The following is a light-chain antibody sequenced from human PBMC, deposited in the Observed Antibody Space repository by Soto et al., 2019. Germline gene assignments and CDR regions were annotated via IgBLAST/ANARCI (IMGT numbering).Light chain of an antibody. J-gene: IGKJ1*01. V-gene: IGKV1-5*03. CDR1: QSISIW. CDR3: QQFNTFSWT. CDR2: KAS. Sequence: DIQMTQSPSTLSASVGDRVTITCRASQSISIWLAWYQQKPGKAPKLLIYKASTLKSGVPSRFSGSGSGTEFTLTISSLQPDDFATYYCQQFNTFSWTFGQGPKVEIK.